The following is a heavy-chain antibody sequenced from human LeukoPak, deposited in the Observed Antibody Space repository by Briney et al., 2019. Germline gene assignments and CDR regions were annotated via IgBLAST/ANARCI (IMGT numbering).Heavy chain of an antibody. Sequence: SETLSLTCTVSGGSVSSGSYYWSWIRQPPGKGLEWIGYIYYSGSTNYNPSLKSRVTISVDTSKNQFSLKLSSVTAADTAVYYCARVFTTLPNNSGNPWGQGTLVTVSS. CDR1: GGSVSSGSYY. J-gene: IGHJ5*02. V-gene: IGHV4-61*01. D-gene: IGHD6-19*01. CDR3: ARVFTTLPNNSGNP. CDR2: IYYSGST.